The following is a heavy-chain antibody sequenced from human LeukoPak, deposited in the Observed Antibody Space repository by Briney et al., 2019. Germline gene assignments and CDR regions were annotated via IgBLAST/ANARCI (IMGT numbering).Heavy chain of an antibody. CDR3: ASDRYCSGGSCYSTGEFDY. CDR2: INHSGST. J-gene: IGHJ4*02. V-gene: IGHV4-34*01. CDR1: GGSFSGYY. D-gene: IGHD2-15*01. Sequence: SETLSLTCAIYGGSFSGYYWSWIRQPPGKGLEWIGEINHSGSTNYNPSLKSRVTISVDTSKNQFSLKLSSVTAADTAVYYCASDRYCSGGSCYSTGEFDYWGQGTLVTVSS.